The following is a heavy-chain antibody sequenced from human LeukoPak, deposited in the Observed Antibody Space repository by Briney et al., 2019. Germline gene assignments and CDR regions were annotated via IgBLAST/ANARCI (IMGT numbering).Heavy chain of an antibody. D-gene: IGHD3-3*02. J-gene: IGHJ4*02. CDR3: ARQGGAFLEWFTGDVGYFDY. V-gene: IGHV4-39*01. CDR2: IYYSGST. Sequence: PSQTLSFTCTVSGGSISSSSYYWGWIRQPPGKGLEWIGSIYYSGSTYYNPSLKSRVTISVDTSKNQFSLKLSSVTAADTAVYYCARQGGAFLEWFTGDVGYFDYWGQGTLVTVSS. CDR1: GGSISSSSYY.